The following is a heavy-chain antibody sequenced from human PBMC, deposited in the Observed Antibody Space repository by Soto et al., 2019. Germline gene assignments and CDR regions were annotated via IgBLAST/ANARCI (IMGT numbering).Heavy chain of an antibody. CDR3: ARVPSYDSSGPLDY. D-gene: IGHD3-22*01. J-gene: IGHJ4*02. Sequence: GASVKVSCKASGYTFTSYGISWVRQAPGQGLEWMGGIIPIFGTANYAQKFQGRVTITADESTSTAYMELSSLRSEDTAVYYCARVPSYDSSGPLDYWGQGTLVTVSS. V-gene: IGHV1-69*13. CDR1: GYTFTSYG. CDR2: IIPIFGTA.